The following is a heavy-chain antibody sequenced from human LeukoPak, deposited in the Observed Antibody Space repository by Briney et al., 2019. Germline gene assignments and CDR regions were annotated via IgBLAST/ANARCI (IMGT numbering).Heavy chain of an antibody. CDR3: ARGRGSGYFDY. D-gene: IGHD2-15*01. J-gene: IGHJ4*02. Sequence: ASVKVSCKASGYTFTNHAINWVRQAPGQGLEWMGWINPNSGGTNYAQRFQGRVAMTSDTSINTAYMDLSRLTSDDTAVYFCARGRGSGYFDYWGQGTLLTVSS. V-gene: IGHV1-2*02. CDR2: INPNSGGT. CDR1: GYTFTNHA.